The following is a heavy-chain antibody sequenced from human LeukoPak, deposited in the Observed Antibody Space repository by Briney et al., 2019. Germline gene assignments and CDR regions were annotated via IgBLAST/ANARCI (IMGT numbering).Heavy chain of an antibody. CDR1: GLTFISNS. Sequence: GGSLRLSWAASGLTFISNSWNWVGQAPGRGLEGFSSISSSSSYIYYADSVKGRFTISRDNAKNSLYLQMNSLRAEDTAVYYCARRRRAYNWFDPWGQGTLVTVSS. CDR3: ARRRRAYNWFDP. CDR2: ISSSSSYI. J-gene: IGHJ5*02. V-gene: IGHV3-21*01.